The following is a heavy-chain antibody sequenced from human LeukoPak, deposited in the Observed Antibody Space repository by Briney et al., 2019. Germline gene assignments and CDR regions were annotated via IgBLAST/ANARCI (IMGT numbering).Heavy chain of an antibody. CDR3: AGGLSFSPYNWNDGSFDY. CDR2: IIPIFGTA. J-gene: IGHJ4*02. Sequence: SVKVSCKASGGTFSIYAISWVRQATGQGLEWMGGIIPIFGTANYAQKFQGRVTITADESTSTAYMELSSLRSEDTAVYYCAGGLSFSPYNWNDGSFDYWGQGTLVTVSS. CDR1: GGTFSIYA. V-gene: IGHV1-69*13. D-gene: IGHD1-1*01.